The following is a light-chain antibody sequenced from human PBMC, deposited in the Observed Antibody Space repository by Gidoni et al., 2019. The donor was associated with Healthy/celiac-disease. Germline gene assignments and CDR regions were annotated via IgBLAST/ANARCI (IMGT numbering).Light chain of an antibody. J-gene: IGKJ3*01. CDR2: AAS. CDR3: QQSYSTPFT. CDR1: QSISSY. Sequence: DIQMTPSPSSLSASVGDRVTITCRATQSISSYLNWYQQKPGKAPKLLIYAASSLQSGVPSRCSGSGSGTDFTLTISSLQPEDFATYYCQQSYSTPFTFGPGTKVDIK. V-gene: IGKV1-39*01.